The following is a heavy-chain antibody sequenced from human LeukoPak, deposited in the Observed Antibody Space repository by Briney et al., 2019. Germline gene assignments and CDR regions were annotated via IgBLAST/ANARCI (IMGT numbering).Heavy chain of an antibody. Sequence: GGSLRLSCTASGFTFGDYAMSWVRQAPGKGLEWVGFIRSKAYGGTTEYAASVKGRFTISRDDSKSIAYLQMNSLKTEDTAVYYCTRNFNYYDSSGYWGYWGQGTLVTVSS. CDR2: IRSKAYGGTT. CDR1: GFTFGDYA. V-gene: IGHV3-49*04. CDR3: TRNFNYYDSSGYWGY. D-gene: IGHD3-22*01. J-gene: IGHJ4*02.